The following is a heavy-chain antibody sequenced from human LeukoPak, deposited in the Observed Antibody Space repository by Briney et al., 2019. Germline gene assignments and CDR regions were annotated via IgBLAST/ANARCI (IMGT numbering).Heavy chain of an antibody. V-gene: IGHV1-2*02. J-gene: IGHJ3*02. CDR3: ARGPPGDCSSTSCSRWGAFDI. CDR1: GYTFTGYY. Sequence: ASVKVSCKASGYTFTGYYMHWVRQAPGQGLEWMGWINPSSGGTNYAQKFQGRVTMTRDTSISTAYMELSRLRSDDTAVYYCARGPPGDCSSTSCSRWGAFDIWGQGTMVTVSS. CDR2: INPSSGGT. D-gene: IGHD2-2*01.